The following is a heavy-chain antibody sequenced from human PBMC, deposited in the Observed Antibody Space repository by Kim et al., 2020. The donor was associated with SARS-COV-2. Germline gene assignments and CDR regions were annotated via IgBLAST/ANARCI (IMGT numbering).Heavy chain of an antibody. CDR2: ISWNSGSI. J-gene: IGHJ6*02. CDR3: AKGSDASGSYSRYYYGMDV. V-gene: IGHV3-9*01. D-gene: IGHD3-10*01. CDR1: GFTFDDYA. Sequence: GGSLRLSCAASGFTFDDYAMHWVRQAPGKGLEWVSGISWNSGSIGYADSVKGRFIISRDNDKNSLYMQMNSLRAEDSALYYCAKGSDASGSYSRYYYGMDVWGQGTTLTVSS.